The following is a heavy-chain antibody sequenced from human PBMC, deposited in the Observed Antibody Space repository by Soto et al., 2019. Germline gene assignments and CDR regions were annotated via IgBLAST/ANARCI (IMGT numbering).Heavy chain of an antibody. V-gene: IGHV3-23*01. J-gene: IGHJ5*02. Sequence: GGSLRLSCAASGFSFSSSAMSWVRQAPGKGLEWVSAISESGDNTFYADSVKGRFTISRENSNNALYLQMDTLRAEDTALYFCEKGGYTYCLDPWGQGTLVTVYS. D-gene: IGHD5-18*01. CDR2: ISESGDNT. CDR3: EKGGYTYCLDP. CDR1: GFSFSSSA.